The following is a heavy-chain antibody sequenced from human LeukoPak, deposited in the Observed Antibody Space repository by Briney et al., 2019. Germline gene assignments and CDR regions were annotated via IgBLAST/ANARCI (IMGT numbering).Heavy chain of an antibody. V-gene: IGHV3-74*01. CDR2: INSDGITT. J-gene: IGHJ4*02. CDR1: GFTFSTYW. D-gene: IGHD6-19*01. Sequence: GGSLRLSCAASGFTFSTYWMHWVRQAPGKGLVWVSRINSDGITTSYADSVKGRFTISRDNAKNTLYLQMNSLRAEDTAVYYCARVKDSSGWYHFFDYWGQGTLVTVSS. CDR3: ARVKDSSGWYHFFDY.